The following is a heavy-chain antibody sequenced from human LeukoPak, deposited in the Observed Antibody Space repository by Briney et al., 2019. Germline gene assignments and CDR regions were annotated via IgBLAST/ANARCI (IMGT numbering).Heavy chain of an antibody. V-gene: IGHV4-59*08. Sequence: SQTLSLTCTVSGCSISSYYWSWIRQPPGKGLEWTGYIYYSGSTNYNPSLKSRVTISVDTSKNQFSLKLSSVTAADTGVYYCARHRITILRGHDAFDIWGQGTMVTVSS. CDR3: ARHRITILRGHDAFDI. J-gene: IGHJ3*02. D-gene: IGHD3-3*01. CDR1: GCSISSYY. CDR2: IYYSGST.